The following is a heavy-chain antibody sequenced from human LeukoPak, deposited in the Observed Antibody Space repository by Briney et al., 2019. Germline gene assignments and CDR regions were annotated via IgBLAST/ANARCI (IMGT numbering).Heavy chain of an antibody. Sequence: NSSETLSLTCTVSGDSISTSSYFWAWIRQSPGKGLQWIASIYYTGNTYYNPSFQSRVSISEDTSKNQFSLWLSSVTAADTAVYYCVRQGNGYCTSGNRLFSFDFWGQGSLVTVSS. CDR3: VRQGNGYCTSGNRLFSFDF. CDR1: GDSISTSSYF. CDR2: IYYTGNT. V-gene: IGHV4-39*01. D-gene: IGHD2-8*01. J-gene: IGHJ4*02.